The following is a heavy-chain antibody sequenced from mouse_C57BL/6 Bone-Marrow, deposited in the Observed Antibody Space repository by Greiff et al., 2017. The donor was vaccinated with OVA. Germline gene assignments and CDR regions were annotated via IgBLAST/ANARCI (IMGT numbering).Heavy chain of an antibody. CDR3: ARGRGEEGYYYAMDY. J-gene: IGHJ4*01. CDR2: INYDGSST. V-gene: IGHV5-16*01. Sequence: EVKVVESEGGLVQPGSSMKLSCTASGFTFSDYYMAWVRQVPEQGLEWVANINYDGSSTYYLDSLKSRFSISRDNAKNILYLQLSSLTSVDTAAYDGARGRGEEGYYYAMDYWGQGTSVTVSS. CDR1: GFTFSDYY.